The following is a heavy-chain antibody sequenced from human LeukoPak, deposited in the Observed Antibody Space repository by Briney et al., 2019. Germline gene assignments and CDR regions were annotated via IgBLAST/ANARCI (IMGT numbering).Heavy chain of an antibody. CDR3: SRFYSSGWASGAFDI. D-gene: IGHD3-22*01. CDR1: GFTFSDHA. Sequence: GGSLRLSCTTSGFTFSDHAVSWVRQAPGKGLECIGFIRNKANGGTTEYAASVKGRFTISRDDSKTIAHLQMSSLKTEDTAVYYCSRFYSSGWASGAFDIWGQGTMVTVSS. CDR2: IRNKANGGTT. J-gene: IGHJ3*02. V-gene: IGHV3-49*04.